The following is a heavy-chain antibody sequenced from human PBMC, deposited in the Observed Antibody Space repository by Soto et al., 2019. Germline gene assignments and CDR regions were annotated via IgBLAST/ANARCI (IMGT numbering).Heavy chain of an antibody. Sequence: GGSLSLSCAASGFTFSSYAMSWVRQAPGKGLEWVSAISGSGGSTYYADSVKVRFTLSRDNSKNTLYLQMNSLRAEDTAVYYCAKGWVDDYDFWSGYYTPYYFDYWGQGTLVTVSS. CDR3: AKGWVDDYDFWSGYYTPYYFDY. CDR1: GFTFSSYA. D-gene: IGHD3-3*01. CDR2: ISGSGGST. V-gene: IGHV3-23*01. J-gene: IGHJ4*02.